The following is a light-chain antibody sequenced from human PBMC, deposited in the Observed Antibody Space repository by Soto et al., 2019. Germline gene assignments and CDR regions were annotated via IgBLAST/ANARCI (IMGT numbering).Light chain of an antibody. Sequence: EVVMTQSPATLSLSPGERATLSCRASQSFSSSYLAWYQQKRGQAPRLLIYGASTRATGIPDRFSGSVSGTDFTLTISRPEPEDFAVYYCQYYGSSPRTFGQGTKVDIK. V-gene: IGKV3-20*01. CDR3: QYYGSSPRT. CDR2: GAS. J-gene: IGKJ1*01. CDR1: QSFSSSY.